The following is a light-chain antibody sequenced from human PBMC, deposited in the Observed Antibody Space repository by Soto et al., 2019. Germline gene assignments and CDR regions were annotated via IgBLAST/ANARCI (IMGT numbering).Light chain of an antibody. J-gene: IGLJ1*01. CDR3: GAWDSSLSTYV. CDR2: DSD. Sequence: QSVLPQPPSVSAAPGQKVTISCSGTGSNIGRNYVSWYQQFPGTVPKLLIYDSDNRPSGIPDRFSASKSGTSATLAITGLQTGDEADYYCGAWDSSLSTYVFGSGTKLTV. CDR1: GSNIGRNY. V-gene: IGLV1-51*01.